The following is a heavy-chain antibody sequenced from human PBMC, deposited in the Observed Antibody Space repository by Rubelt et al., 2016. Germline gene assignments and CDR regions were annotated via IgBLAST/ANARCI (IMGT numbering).Heavy chain of an antibody. J-gene: IGHJ3*01. CDR1: GGSITSHN. CDR2: IYDSGST. V-gene: IGHV4-59*11. Sequence: QVQLQESGPGLVKPSETLSLTCTVSGGSITSHNWSWIRQPPGKGLEWSGYIYDSGSTNYNPSLKSRVKISVDTAKNQLSLKLSSVTAADTAVYYCAKDGASSLWGQGTMVTVSS. D-gene: IGHD3-16*01. CDR3: AKDGASSL.